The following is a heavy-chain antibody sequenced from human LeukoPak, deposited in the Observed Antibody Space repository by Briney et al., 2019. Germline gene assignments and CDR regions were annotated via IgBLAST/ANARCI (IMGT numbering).Heavy chain of an antibody. Sequence: SETLSLTCAVYGGSFSGYYWSWIRQPPGKGLEWIGEINHSGSTNYNPSLKSRVTISVDTSKNQFSLKLSSVTAADTAVYYCARHGRLWFGEFYNWFDPGGQGTLVTVSS. CDR2: INHSGST. J-gene: IGHJ5*02. CDR1: GGSFSGYY. D-gene: IGHD3-10*01. CDR3: ARHGRLWFGEFYNWFDP. V-gene: IGHV4-34*01.